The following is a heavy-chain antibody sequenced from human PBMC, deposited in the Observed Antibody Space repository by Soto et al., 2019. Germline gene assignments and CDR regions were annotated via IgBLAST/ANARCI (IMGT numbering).Heavy chain of an antibody. Sequence: EVQLLESGGGLVQPGGSLTLSCAASGFTFSSYAMGWVRQAPGKGLEWVSSISGSGGSTNYADSVKGRFTISRDNSKHTLFLQMNSLRSEDTAVYYCARREVGYTNGPFDYWGQGTLVTVSS. J-gene: IGHJ4*02. CDR2: ISGSGGST. CDR1: GFTFSSYA. D-gene: IGHD5-18*01. V-gene: IGHV3-23*01. CDR3: ARREVGYTNGPFDY.